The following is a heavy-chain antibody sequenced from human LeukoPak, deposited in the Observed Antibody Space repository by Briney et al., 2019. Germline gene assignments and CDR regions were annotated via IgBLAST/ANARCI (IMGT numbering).Heavy chain of an antibody. CDR3: VRAIRLGELSSVPFFDY. J-gene: IGHJ4*02. CDR1: GGSISSSSYY. Sequence: SETLSLTCTVSGGSISSSSYYWGWIRQPPGKGLEWIGSIYYSGSTYYNPSLKSRVTISVDTSKNQFSLKLSSVTAADTAVYYCVRAIRLGELSSVPFFDYWGQGTLVTVSS. D-gene: IGHD3-16*02. CDR2: IYYSGST. V-gene: IGHV4-39*01.